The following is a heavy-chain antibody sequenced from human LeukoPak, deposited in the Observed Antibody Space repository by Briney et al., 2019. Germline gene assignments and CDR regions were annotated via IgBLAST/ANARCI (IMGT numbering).Heavy chain of an antibody. Sequence: SETLSLTCSVSGDSFSSNNYYWSWIRQPPGKGLEWIGEINHSGSTNYNPSLKSRVTISVDTSKNQFSLKLSSVTAADTAVYYCARVTGTITKASFDPWGQGTLVTVSS. J-gene: IGHJ5*02. CDR1: GDSFSSNNYY. V-gene: IGHV4-34*01. CDR3: ARVTGTITKASFDP. D-gene: IGHD1-7*01. CDR2: INHSGST.